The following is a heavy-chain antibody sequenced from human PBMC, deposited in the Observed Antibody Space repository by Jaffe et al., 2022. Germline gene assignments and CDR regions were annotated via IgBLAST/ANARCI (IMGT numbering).Heavy chain of an antibody. CDR3: ASRVNTMIVVVIQNDAFDI. D-gene: IGHD3-22*01. CDR1: GYSISSGYY. J-gene: IGHJ3*02. V-gene: IGHV4-38-2*01. CDR2: IYHSGST. Sequence: QVQLQESGPGLVKPSETLSLTCAVSGYSISSGYYWGWIRQPPGKGLEWIGSIYHSGSTYYNPSLKSRVTISVDTSKNQFSLKLSSVTAADTAVYYCASRVNTMIVVVIQNDAFDIWGQGTMVTVSS.